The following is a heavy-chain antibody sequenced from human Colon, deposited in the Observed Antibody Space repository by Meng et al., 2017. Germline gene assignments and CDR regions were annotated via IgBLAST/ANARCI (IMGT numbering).Heavy chain of an antibody. D-gene: IGHD6-19*01. Sequence: QLHMPESGPGLVAPSGTLPLTCAVSGGSISSYNWWSWVRQPPGKGLEWIGQIDLGGTPYYNPSLESRVIMSLDKSKNQLSLRLTSVAAADTAVYYCARHGGWHFDYWGQGALVTVSS. CDR2: IDLGGTP. CDR1: GGSISSYNW. CDR3: ARHGGWHFDY. J-gene: IGHJ4*02. V-gene: IGHV4-4*02.